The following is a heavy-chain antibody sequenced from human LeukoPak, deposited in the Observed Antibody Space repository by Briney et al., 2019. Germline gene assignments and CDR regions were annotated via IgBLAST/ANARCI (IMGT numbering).Heavy chain of an antibody. Sequence: ASVKVSCKASGYTFTGYYMHWVRQAPGQGLEWMGWINPNSGGTNYAQKFQGRVTMTRDTSISTAYMELSRLRSDDTAVYYCARGAVVVTAMYQIRANWFDPWGQGTLVTVSS. CDR3: ARGAVVVTAMYQIRANWFDP. V-gene: IGHV1-2*02. J-gene: IGHJ5*02. CDR1: GYTFTGYY. D-gene: IGHD2-21*02. CDR2: INPNSGGT.